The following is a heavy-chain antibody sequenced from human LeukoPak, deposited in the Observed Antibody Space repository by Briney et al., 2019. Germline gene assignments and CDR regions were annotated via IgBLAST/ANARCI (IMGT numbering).Heavy chain of an antibody. J-gene: IGHJ5*02. CDR1: GDSITGGGFY. CDR3: ARRDYAAWFDP. V-gene: IGHV4-39*01. D-gene: IGHD4/OR15-4a*01. CDR2: VYYSGTT. Sequence: SETLSLTCNVSGDSITGGGFYWAWIRQSPGKGLEWIGNVYYSGTTQYNPSLKGRVTISMDMSKNQFSLNLNSVSVTDTAIYYCARRDYAAWFDPWGQGTLVTVSS.